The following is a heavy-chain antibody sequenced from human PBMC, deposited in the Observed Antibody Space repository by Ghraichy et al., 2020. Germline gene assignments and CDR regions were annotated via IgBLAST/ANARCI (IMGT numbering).Heavy chain of an antibody. Sequence: GGSLRLSCAASGFTFSSYAMSWVRQAPGKGLEWVSAISGSGGSTYYADSVKGRFTISRDNSKNTLYLQMNSLRAEDTAVYYCAKGWDSMGNYYYYYMDVWGKGTTVIVSS. V-gene: IGHV3-23*01. CDR3: AKGWDSMGNYYYYYMDV. CDR2: ISGSGGST. D-gene: IGHD3-22*01. CDR1: GFTFSSYA. J-gene: IGHJ6*03.